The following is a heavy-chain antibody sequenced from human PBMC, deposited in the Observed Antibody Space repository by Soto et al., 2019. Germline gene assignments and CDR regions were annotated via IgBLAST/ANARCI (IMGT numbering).Heavy chain of an antibody. J-gene: IGHJ4*02. CDR2: ISWNSGSI. CDR3: AKASGGYAAACLDY. D-gene: IGHD5-12*01. Sequence: EVQLVESGGGLVQPGRSLRLSCAASGFTFDDYAMHWVRQAPGKGLEWVSGISWNSGSIGYADSVKGRFTISRDNAKNSLYLQMNSLRAEDTSLYYCAKASGGYAAACLDYWCQGTLVTVSA. CDR1: GFTFDDYA. V-gene: IGHV3-9*01.